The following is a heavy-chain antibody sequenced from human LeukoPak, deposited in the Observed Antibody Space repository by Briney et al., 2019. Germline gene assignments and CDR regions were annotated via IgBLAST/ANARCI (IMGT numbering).Heavy chain of an antibody. J-gene: IGHJ6*03. CDR1: GGSISSSSYY. D-gene: IGHD3-3*01. V-gene: IGHV4-39*07. CDR2: LYYSGST. Sequence: TSGSLSLTCPVSGGSISSSSYYWGWIRQPPGKGLEWIGSLYYSGSTYYNPSRKIRVTISVDTSKNQFSLKLSSVTAADTAVYYCARDSIFGVGYMDVWGKGTTVTVSS. CDR3: ARDSIFGVGYMDV.